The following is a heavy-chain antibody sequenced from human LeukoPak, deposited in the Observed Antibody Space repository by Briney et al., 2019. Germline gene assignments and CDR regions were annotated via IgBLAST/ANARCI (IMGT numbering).Heavy chain of an antibody. CDR3: AKSRYCSSTSCLGYFDY. J-gene: IGHJ4*02. CDR2: INPNSGGT. D-gene: IGHD2-2*01. V-gene: IGHV1-2*02. Sequence: ASVKVSCKASGYTFTGYYIHWVRQAPGQGLEWMGWINPNSGGTNYAQKFQGRVTMTRGTSISTAYMELSRLRAEDTALYYCAKSRYCSSTSCLGYFDYWGQGTLVTVSS. CDR1: GYTFTGYY.